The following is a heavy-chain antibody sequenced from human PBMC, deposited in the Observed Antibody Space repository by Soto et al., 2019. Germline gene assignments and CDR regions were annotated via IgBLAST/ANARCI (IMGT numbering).Heavy chain of an antibody. D-gene: IGHD6-13*01. CDR1: GFTFGDYA. V-gene: IGHV3-49*03. J-gene: IGHJ3*02. Sequence: GGSLRLSCTASGFTFGDYAMSWFRQAPGKGLEWVGFIRSKAYGGTTEYAASVKGRFTISRDDSKSIAHLQMNSLKTEDTAVYYCTRDPRHDDIAAAGTDAFDIWGQGTMVTVSS. CDR2: IRSKAYGGTT. CDR3: TRDPRHDDIAAAGTDAFDI.